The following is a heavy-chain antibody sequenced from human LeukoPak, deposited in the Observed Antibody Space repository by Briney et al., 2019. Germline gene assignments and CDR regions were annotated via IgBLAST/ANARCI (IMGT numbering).Heavy chain of an antibody. Sequence: GASVKVSCKASGGTFSSYAISWVRQAPGQGLEWMGGIIPIFGTANYAQKFQGRVTITADESTSTAYMELRSLRSEDTAVYYCARGETTATVKYDYYYFYGMDVWGKGTTVTVSS. J-gene: IGHJ6*04. CDR3: ARGETTATVKYDYYYFYGMDV. D-gene: IGHD4-17*01. CDR1: GGTFSSYA. CDR2: IIPIFGTA. V-gene: IGHV1-69*13.